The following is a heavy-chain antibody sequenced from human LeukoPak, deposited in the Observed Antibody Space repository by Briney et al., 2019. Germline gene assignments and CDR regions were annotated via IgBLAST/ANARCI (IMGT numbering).Heavy chain of an antibody. Sequence: GGSLRLSCAASGFTFSSYGMSWVRQAPGKGLEWVSAISGSGGSTYYADSVKGRFTISRDNSKNTLYLQMNSLRAEDTAVYYCAKDILRYFDFFGLDVWGKGTTVTISS. CDR1: GFTFSSYG. J-gene: IGHJ6*04. CDR2: ISGSGGST. CDR3: AKDILRYFDFFGLDV. V-gene: IGHV3-23*01. D-gene: IGHD3-9*01.